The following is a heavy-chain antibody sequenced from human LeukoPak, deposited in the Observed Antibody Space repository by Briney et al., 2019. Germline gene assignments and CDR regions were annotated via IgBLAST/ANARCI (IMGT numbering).Heavy chain of an antibody. Sequence: GRSLRLSCAASGFTFSSYGMHWVRQAPGKGLEWVTVISYDGSNKYYADSVKGRFTISRDNSKNTLYLQMNSLRAEDTAVYYCAREGDSSGWHGAFDIWGQGTMVTVSS. CDR2: ISYDGSNK. J-gene: IGHJ3*02. CDR1: GFTFSSYG. D-gene: IGHD6-19*01. CDR3: AREGDSSGWHGAFDI. V-gene: IGHV3-30*03.